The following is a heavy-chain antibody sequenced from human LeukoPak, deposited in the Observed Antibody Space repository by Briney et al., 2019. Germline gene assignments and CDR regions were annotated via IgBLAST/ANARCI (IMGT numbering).Heavy chain of an antibody. V-gene: IGHV4-38-2*01. CDR2: IYHSGST. D-gene: IGHD4-23*01. CDR3: ARLYSGVTRPFDY. CDR1: GYSISSGYY. J-gene: IGHJ4*02. Sequence: SETLSLTCAVSGYSISSGYYWGWIRQPPGEGLEWIGRIYHSGSTYYNPSLKSRVTISLDTSKNQFSLKLSSVTAADTAVYYCARLYSGVTRPFDYWGQGTLVTVSS.